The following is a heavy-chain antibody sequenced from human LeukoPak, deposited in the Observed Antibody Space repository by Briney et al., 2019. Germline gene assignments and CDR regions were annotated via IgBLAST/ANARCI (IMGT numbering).Heavy chain of an antibody. CDR2: ISYDGSNK. V-gene: IGHV3-30-3*01. Sequence: PGRSLRLSCAASGFTFSSYAMHWVRQAPGKGLEWVAVISYDGSNKYYADSVKGRFTISRDNSKNTLYLQMNSLRAEDTAVYYCARAGAVAAPWGAFDYWGQGTLVTVSS. J-gene: IGHJ4*02. CDR3: ARAGAVAAPWGAFDY. CDR1: GFTFSSYA. D-gene: IGHD6-19*01.